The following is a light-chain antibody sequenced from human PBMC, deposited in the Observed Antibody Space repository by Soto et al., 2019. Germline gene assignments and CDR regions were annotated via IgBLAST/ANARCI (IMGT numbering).Light chain of an antibody. CDR2: EGH. CDR3: CLYVGATTYV. Sequence: QSALAQPASVSGSPGQSITISCTGASGYVGTYSLVAWYQQHPGKAPKVVIYEGHKRPSGVPDRFSGSTSVNTASLTISGLQTDDEADYYCCLYVGATTYVFRTGTKVTVL. V-gene: IGLV2-23*01. J-gene: IGLJ1*01. CDR1: SGYVGTYSL.